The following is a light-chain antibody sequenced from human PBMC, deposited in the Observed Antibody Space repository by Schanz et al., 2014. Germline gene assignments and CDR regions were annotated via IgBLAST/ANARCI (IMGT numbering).Light chain of an antibody. J-gene: IGLJ3*02. Sequence: QSALTQPASVSGSPGQSITISCTGTSGDVGTYNLVSWYQQHPGKAPKVMIYEGSKRPSGVSNRFSGSKSGNTASLTISGLQAEDEADYYCSAYTRSSAHWFFGGGTKVTVL. CDR1: SGDVGTYNL. V-gene: IGLV2-14*02. CDR3: SAYTRSSAHWF. CDR2: EGS.